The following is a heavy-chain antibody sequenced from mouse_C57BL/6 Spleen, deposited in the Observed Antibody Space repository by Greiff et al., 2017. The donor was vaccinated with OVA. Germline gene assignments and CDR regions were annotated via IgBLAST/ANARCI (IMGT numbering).Heavy chain of an antibody. J-gene: IGHJ4*01. Sequence: QVQLQQPGAELVMPGASVKLSCKASGYTFTSYWMHWVKQRPGQGLEWIGEIDPSDSYTNYNQKFKGKATLTVDKSSSTAYMQLSSLTSEDSAVYYCARRYRLYAMDYWGQGTSVTVSS. D-gene: IGHD1-1*01. CDR3: ARRYRLYAMDY. V-gene: IGHV1-69*01. CDR2: IDPSDSYT. CDR1: GYTFTSYW.